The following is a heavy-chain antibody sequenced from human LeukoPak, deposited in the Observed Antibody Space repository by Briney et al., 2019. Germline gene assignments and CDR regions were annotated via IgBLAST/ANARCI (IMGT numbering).Heavy chain of an antibody. CDR1: GFTFSSYG. V-gene: IGHV3-30*02. D-gene: IGHD3-10*01. CDR2: IRYDGSNK. CDR3: ARARKSGGITMVRGVKDRGWFDP. Sequence: GGSLRLSCAASGFTFSSYGMHWVRQAPGKGLEWVAFIRYDGSNKYYADSVKGRFTISRDNSKNTLYLQMNSLRAEDTAVFYCARARKSGGITMVRGVKDRGWFDPWGQGTLVTVSS. J-gene: IGHJ5*02.